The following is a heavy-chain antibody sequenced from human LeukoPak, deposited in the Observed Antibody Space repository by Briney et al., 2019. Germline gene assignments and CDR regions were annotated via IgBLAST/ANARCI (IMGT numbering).Heavy chain of an antibody. Sequence: ASVKVSCKASGYSFTGYYMHWVRQAPGQGLEWMGWINPNSGGTNYAQKFQGRVTMTRDTSISTAYMELSRLRSDDTAVYYCAKSQYSFGSGSTRPLFDYWGPGTLVTVSS. CDR3: AKSQYSFGSGSTRPLFDY. CDR1: GYSFTGYY. J-gene: IGHJ4*02. D-gene: IGHD3-10*01. V-gene: IGHV1-2*02. CDR2: INPNSGGT.